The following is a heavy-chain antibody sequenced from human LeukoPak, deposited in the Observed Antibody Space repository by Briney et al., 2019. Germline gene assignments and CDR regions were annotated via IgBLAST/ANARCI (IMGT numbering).Heavy chain of an antibody. Sequence: ASVKVSCKASGGTFSCYAISWVRQAPGQGLEWMGRIIPIFGTANYAQKFQGRVTITTDESTSTAYMELSSLRSEDTAVYYCALGASRYYYYMDVWGKGTTVTVSS. CDR1: GGTFSCYA. CDR3: ALGASRYYYYMDV. J-gene: IGHJ6*03. V-gene: IGHV1-69*05. CDR2: IIPIFGTA.